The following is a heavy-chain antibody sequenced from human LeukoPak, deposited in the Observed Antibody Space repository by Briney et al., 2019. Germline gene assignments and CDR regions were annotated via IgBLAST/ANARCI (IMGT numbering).Heavy chain of an antibody. Sequence: ASVKAACKASGYTFTGYYMHWVRQAPGQGLEWMGWINPNSGGTNYAQKFQGWVTMTRDTSISTAYMELSRLRSDDTAVYYCARDYCSSTSCYLDYWGQGTLVTVSS. CDR2: INPNSGGT. CDR3: ARDYCSSTSCYLDY. V-gene: IGHV1-2*04. CDR1: GYTFTGYY. D-gene: IGHD2-2*01. J-gene: IGHJ4*02.